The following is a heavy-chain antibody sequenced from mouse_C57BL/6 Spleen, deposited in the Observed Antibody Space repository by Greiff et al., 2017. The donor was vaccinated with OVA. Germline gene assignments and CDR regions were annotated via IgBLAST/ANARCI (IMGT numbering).Heavy chain of an antibody. CDR2: IHPNSGST. CDR1: GYTFTSYW. CDR3: ARSDYDPAWFAY. J-gene: IGHJ3*01. Sequence: QVQLKQPGAELVKPGASVKLSCKASGYTFTSYWMHWVKQRPGQGLEWIGMIHPNSGSTNYNEKFKSKATLTVDKSSSTAYMQLSSLTSEDSAVYDCARSDYDPAWFAYWGQGTLVTVSA. D-gene: IGHD2-4*01. V-gene: IGHV1-64*01.